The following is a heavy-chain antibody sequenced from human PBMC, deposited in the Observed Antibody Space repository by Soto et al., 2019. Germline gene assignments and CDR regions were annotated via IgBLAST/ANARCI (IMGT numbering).Heavy chain of an antibody. D-gene: IGHD6-6*01. CDR1: GSSFASYW. CDR3: ARTRSFTLGFYYDGMDV. CDR2: IYPGDSDT. J-gene: IGHJ6*02. V-gene: IGHV5-51*01. Sequence: GESLKICWQGSGSSFASYWLDWGRHMPGKDLAWMVIIYPGDSDTRSSPSFQGQVTISADKSLTTAYLQWTSLKASDTALYYCARTRSFTLGFYYDGMDVWGQGTTVTVSS.